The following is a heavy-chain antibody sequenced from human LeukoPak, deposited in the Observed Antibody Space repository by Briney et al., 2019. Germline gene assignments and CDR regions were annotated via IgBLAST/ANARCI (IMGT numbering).Heavy chain of an antibody. Sequence: GASVKVSCKASGYTFTSYGISWVRQATGQGLEWIGWISAYNGNTNYAQKLQGRVTMTTDTSTSTAYMELRSLRSDDTAVYYCAVNTYGSGSYSNDYWGQGTLVTVSS. CDR3: AVNTYGSGSYSNDY. D-gene: IGHD3-10*01. CDR1: GYTFTSYG. CDR2: ISAYNGNT. V-gene: IGHV1-18*01. J-gene: IGHJ4*02.